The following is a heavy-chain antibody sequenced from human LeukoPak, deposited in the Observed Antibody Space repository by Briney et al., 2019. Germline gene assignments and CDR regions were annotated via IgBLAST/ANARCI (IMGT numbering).Heavy chain of an antibody. V-gene: IGHV1-69*01. Sequence: SVKVSCKASGGTFSSYAISWVRQAPGQGLKWMGGIIPIFGTSNYAQKFQGRVTITADESTSTVYMELSSLRSEDTAVYYCARGLGGSGTGTTAYFDYWGQGTLVTVSS. CDR3: ARGLGGSGTGTTAYFDY. J-gene: IGHJ4*02. CDR2: IIPIFGTS. D-gene: IGHD1-1*01. CDR1: GGTFSSYA.